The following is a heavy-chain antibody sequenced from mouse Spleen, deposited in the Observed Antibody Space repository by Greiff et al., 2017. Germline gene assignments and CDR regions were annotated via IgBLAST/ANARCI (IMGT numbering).Heavy chain of an antibody. CDR1: GYTFTDYY. CDR2: INPNNGGT. Sequence: VQLQQSGPELVKPGASVKISCKASGYTFTDYYMNWVKQSHGKSLEWIGDINPNNGGTSYNQKFKGKATLTVDKSSSTAYMELRSLTSEDSAVYYCARGGQLRLSDYWGQGTTLTVSS. D-gene: IGHD3-2*02. V-gene: IGHV1-26*01. CDR3: ARGGQLRLSDY. J-gene: IGHJ2*01.